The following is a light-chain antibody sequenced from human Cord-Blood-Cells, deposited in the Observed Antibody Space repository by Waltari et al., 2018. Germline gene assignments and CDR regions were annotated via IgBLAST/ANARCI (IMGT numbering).Light chain of an antibody. CDR2: AAS. CDR3: QQSYSTPWT. Sequence: DIEMTQSPSSLPASVGDRVTITCRASQSISSYLNWYQQKPGKAPKLLIYAASSLQSGVPSRFSCSGSGTDFTLTISRLQPEDFATYYCQQSYSTPWTFGQGTKVEIK. V-gene: IGKV1-39*01. CDR1: QSISSY. J-gene: IGKJ1*01.